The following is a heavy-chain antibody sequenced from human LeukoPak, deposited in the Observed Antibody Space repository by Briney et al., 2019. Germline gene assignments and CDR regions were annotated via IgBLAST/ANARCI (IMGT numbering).Heavy chain of an antibody. CDR2: IYISGST. V-gene: IGHV4-4*07. J-gene: IGHJ6*03. CDR3: ARSPRGATSRYYYYYYMDV. Sequence: SETLSLTCTVSGGSISSYYWSWIRQTAGKGLEWIGRIYISGSTNYNPSLKSRVTMSVDTSKNQFSLKLSSVTAADTAVYYCARSPRGATSRYYYYYYMDVWGKGTTVTVSS. CDR1: GGSISSYY. D-gene: IGHD5-24*01.